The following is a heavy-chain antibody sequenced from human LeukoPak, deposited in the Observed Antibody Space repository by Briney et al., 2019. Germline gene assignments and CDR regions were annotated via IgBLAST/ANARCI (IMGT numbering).Heavy chain of an antibody. CDR2: IYYGVST. CDR3: VRHEQGRFDY. J-gene: IGHJ4*02. CDR1: GGAISSYY. V-gene: IGHV4-59*08. D-gene: IGHD1/OR15-1a*01. Sequence: SETLSLTCTVSGGAISSYYWSWIRQPPGKGLEWIGYIYYGVSTNYNPSLKSRVTISLDTSKKQIPLKVRSVTAAGTAVYYCVRHEQGRFDYWGQGTLVIVSS.